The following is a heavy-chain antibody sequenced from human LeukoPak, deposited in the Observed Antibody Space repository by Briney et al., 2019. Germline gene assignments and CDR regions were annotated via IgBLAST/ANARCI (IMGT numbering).Heavy chain of an antibody. V-gene: IGHV1-46*01. Sequence: ASVKVSCKASGYTFTSYDINWVRQATGQGLEWMGIINPTGGSTTYAQKFQGRVTMTRDTSTSTVYMELSSLRSDDTAVYYCARTAARRFDYWGQGTLVTVSS. CDR1: GYTFTSYD. CDR2: INPTGGST. D-gene: IGHD6-6*01. CDR3: ARTAARRFDY. J-gene: IGHJ4*02.